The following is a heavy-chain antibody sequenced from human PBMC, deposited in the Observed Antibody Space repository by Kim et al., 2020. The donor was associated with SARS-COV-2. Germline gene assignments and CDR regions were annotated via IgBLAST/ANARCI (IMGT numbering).Heavy chain of an antibody. CDR2: ISGSGGST. J-gene: IGHJ6*02. D-gene: IGHD5-18*01. V-gene: IGHV3-23*01. Sequence: GGSLRLSCAASGFTFSSYAMSWVRQAPGKGLEWVSAISGSGGSTYYADSVKGRFTISRDNSKNTLYLQMNSLRAEDTAVYYCAKGYSYGYPTAYYYYGMDVWGQGTTVTVSS. CDR3: AKGYSYGYPTAYYYYGMDV. CDR1: GFTFSSYA.